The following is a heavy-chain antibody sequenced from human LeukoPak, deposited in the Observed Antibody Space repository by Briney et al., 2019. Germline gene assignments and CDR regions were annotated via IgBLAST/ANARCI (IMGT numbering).Heavy chain of an antibody. CDR2: IYYSGST. Sequence: PSETLSLTCTVSGGSISSYYWSWFRQPPGKGLEWIGYIYYSGSTNYNPSLKSRVTISVDTSKNQFSLKLSSVTAADTAVYYCARHPVSRPDWYFDLWGRGTLATVSS. J-gene: IGHJ2*01. CDR3: ARHPVSRPDWYFDL. CDR1: GGSISSYY. D-gene: IGHD3-16*02. V-gene: IGHV4-59*01.